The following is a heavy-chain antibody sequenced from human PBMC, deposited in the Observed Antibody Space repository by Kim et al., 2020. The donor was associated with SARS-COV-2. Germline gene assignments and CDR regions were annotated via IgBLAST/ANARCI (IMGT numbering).Heavy chain of an antibody. J-gene: IGHJ5*02. CDR1: GGTFSSYA. CDR3: ARDLDPHITIFGVVIPPIGS. V-gene: IGHV1-69*13. CDR2: IIPIFGTA. Sequence: SVKVSCKASGGTFSSYAISWVRQAPGQGLEWMGGIIPIFGTANYAQKFQGRVTITADESTSTAYMELSSLRSEDTAVYDCARDLDPHITIFGVVIPPIGSWGQGTLVTVSS. D-gene: IGHD3-3*01.